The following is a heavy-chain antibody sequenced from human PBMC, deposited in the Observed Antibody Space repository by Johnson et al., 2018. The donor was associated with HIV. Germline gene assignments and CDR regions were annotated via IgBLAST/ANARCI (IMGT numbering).Heavy chain of an antibody. D-gene: IGHD6-19*01. CDR1: GFTVSSNY. CDR3: ARGQGAVAGWGAFDI. J-gene: IGHJ3*02. CDR2: IGTAGDT. V-gene: IGHV3-13*01. Sequence: VQLVESGGGLVQPGGSLRLSCAASGFTVSSNYMSWVRQAPGKGLEWVSAIGTAGDTYYPGSVKGRFTISRENAKNSLYLQMNRLRAGDTAVYYCARGQGAVAGWGAFDIWGQGTMVTVSS.